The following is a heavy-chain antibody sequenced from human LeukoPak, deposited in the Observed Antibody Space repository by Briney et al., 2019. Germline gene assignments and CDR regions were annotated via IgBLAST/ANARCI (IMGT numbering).Heavy chain of an antibody. CDR1: GYSISSGYY. D-gene: IGHD5-12*01. J-gene: IGHJ5*02. CDR3: ARDLGYSGFDWAP. CDR2: IHSSGNT. V-gene: IGHV4-38-2*02. Sequence: PSATLPLTCTVSGYSISSGYYWGWIRQPPGKRLEWVGSIHSSGNTYYNPTLKSRVTISVDTSKNQFSLNLTSVTAADAAVYYCARDLGYSGFDWAPWGQGTLVTVSS.